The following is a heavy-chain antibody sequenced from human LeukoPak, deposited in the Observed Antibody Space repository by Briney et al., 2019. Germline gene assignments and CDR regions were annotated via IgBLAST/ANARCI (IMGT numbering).Heavy chain of an antibody. J-gene: IGHJ4*02. V-gene: IGHV3-66*04. CDR2: IYSSGST. D-gene: IGHD1-26*01. CDR3: ARRRVGATLGGFDY. Sequence: GGSLRLSCAPSGFTVSSSYMSWVRQAPGKGLEWVSIIYSSGSTYYADSVKGRFTISRDNSKNTLYLQMNSLRAEDTAVYYCARRRVGATLGGFDYWGQGTLVTVSS. CDR1: GFTVSSSY.